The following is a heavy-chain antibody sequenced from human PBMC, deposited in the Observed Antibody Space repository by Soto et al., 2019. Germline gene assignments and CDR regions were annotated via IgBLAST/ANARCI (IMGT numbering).Heavy chain of an antibody. Sequence: GGSLRLSCAASGFTFSDYAMTWVRQAPGKGLEWVLTISGGGDSSYYADSAKGRFTFSSDNSKNTLFLQMNSLAAEDSAVNYCAKGNIKQRVRGYYYYMDVWGKGTTVTVSS. CDR3: AKGNIKQRVRGYYYYMDV. V-gene: IGHV3-23*01. CDR2: ISGGGDSS. D-gene: IGHD6-6*01. CDR1: GFTFSDYA. J-gene: IGHJ6*03.